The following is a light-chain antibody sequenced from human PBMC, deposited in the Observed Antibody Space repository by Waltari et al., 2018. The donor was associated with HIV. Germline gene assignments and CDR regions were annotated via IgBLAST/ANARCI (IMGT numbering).Light chain of an antibody. J-gene: IGLJ1*01. CDR1: SSNIGAGYH. CDR3: QSHDSSLSGYV. CDR2: GNS. Sequence: QSVLTQPPSVSGAPGQRVTISCTGSSSNIGAGYHVHWYQQLPGNAPKLPIYGNSNRPSGVPDRFSGAKSGTSASLAITGLQAEDEADYYCQSHDSSLSGYVFGTGTKVTVL. V-gene: IGLV1-40*01.